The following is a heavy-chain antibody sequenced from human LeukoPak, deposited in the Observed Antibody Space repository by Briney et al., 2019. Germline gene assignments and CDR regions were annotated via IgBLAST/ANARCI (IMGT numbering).Heavy chain of an antibody. CDR3: ARPPGEYSSSWYAEYFQH. D-gene: IGHD6-13*01. V-gene: IGHV3-30*03. J-gene: IGHJ1*01. CDR1: GFTFSTYG. Sequence: GGFLRLSCAASGFTFSTYGMHWVRQAPGKGLEWVAVISYDGSNKYYADSVKGRFTISRDNSKNTLYLQMNSLRAEDTAVYYCARPPGEYSSSWYAEYFQHWGQGTLVTVSS. CDR2: ISYDGSNK.